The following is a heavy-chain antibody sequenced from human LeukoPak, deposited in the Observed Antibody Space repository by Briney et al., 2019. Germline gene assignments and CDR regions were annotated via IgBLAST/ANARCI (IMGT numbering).Heavy chain of an antibody. D-gene: IGHD4-23*01. Sequence: ASVKVSCKASGYTFTSYGISWVRQAPGQGLEWMGWISAYNADTNYAPKLQGRVTVTTDTSTSTAYMELRSLRSDDTAVYYCARDLRGTVAYFDYWGQGTLVTVFS. CDR3: ARDLRGTVAYFDY. CDR1: GYTFTSYG. CDR2: ISAYNADT. J-gene: IGHJ4*02. V-gene: IGHV1-18*01.